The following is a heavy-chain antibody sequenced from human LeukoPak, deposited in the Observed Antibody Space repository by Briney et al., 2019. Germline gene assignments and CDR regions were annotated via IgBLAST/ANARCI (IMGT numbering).Heavy chain of an antibody. Sequence: GGSLRLSCAASGFTFSSYNMNWVRQAPGKGLEWVSSISGSCSFISYADSMQGRFTISRDNARNSLYVQMNSLRAEDTAVYYCARDGLQAYYDSSGFFDYWGQGTLVTVPS. J-gene: IGHJ4*02. V-gene: IGHV3-21*01. D-gene: IGHD3-22*01. CDR3: ARDGLQAYYDSSGFFDY. CDR2: ISGSCSFI. CDR1: GFTFSSYN.